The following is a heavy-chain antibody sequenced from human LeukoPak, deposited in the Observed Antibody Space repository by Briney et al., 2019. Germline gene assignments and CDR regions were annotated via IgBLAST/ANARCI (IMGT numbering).Heavy chain of an antibody. D-gene: IGHD3-16*02. CDR2: ISGSGGST. J-gene: IGHJ4*02. Sequence: PGGSLRLSCAASGFTFSSYGMSWVRQAPGKGLEWVSAISGSGGSTYYADSVKGRFTISRDNSKNTLYLQMNSLRAEDTAVYYCAKDYRPHGRGSYRMNDYWGQGTLVTVSS. CDR3: AKDYRPHGRGSYRMNDY. CDR1: GFTFSSYG. V-gene: IGHV3-23*01.